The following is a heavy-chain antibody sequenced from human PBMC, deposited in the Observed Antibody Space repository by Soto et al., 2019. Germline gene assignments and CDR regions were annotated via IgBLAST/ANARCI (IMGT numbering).Heavy chain of an antibody. CDR2: IKQDGSEK. CDR3: ARDTPPGGSEHQNFDY. D-gene: IGHD2-15*01. Sequence: HPGGSLRLSCAASGFTFSSYWMSWVRQAPGKGLEWVANIKQDGSEKYYVDSVKGRFTISRDNAKNSLYLQMNSLRAEDTAVYYCARDTPPGGSEHQNFDYWGQGTLVTVSS. J-gene: IGHJ4*02. CDR1: GFTFSSYW. V-gene: IGHV3-7*01.